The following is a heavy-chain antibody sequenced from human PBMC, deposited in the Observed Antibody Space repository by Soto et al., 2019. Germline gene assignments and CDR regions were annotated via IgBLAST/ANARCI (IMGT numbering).Heavy chain of an antibody. CDR2: ISTNNRDI. Sequence: QIKLVQSGAEVKKPGASVKVSCKASGYSFTAYGISWVRQAPGQGLEWMGWISTNNRDIGDAQKLQGRVTMTKDVSTSTAYEEVRSLRSDDTAVYYCVRDEPYIREYWGQGALVTVAS. D-gene: IGHD4-17*01. CDR1: GYSFTAYG. CDR3: VRDEPYIREY. V-gene: IGHV1-18*01. J-gene: IGHJ4*02.